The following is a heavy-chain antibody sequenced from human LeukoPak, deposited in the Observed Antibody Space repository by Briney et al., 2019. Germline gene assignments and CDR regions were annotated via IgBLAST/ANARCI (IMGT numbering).Heavy chain of an antibody. Sequence: ASVKVSCKASGYTFTSYDINWVRQATGQGLEWMGWMNPNSGNTGYAQKFQGRVTITRNTSISTAYMELSSLRSEDTAVYYCARGRMGSGSYQFDYWGQGTLVTVSS. CDR1: GYTFTSYD. CDR3: ARGRMGSGSYQFDY. J-gene: IGHJ4*02. V-gene: IGHV1-8*03. CDR2: MNPNSGNT. D-gene: IGHD3-10*01.